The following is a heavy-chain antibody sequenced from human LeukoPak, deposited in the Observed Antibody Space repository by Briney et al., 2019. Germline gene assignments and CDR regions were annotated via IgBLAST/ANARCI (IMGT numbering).Heavy chain of an antibody. J-gene: IGHJ4*02. D-gene: IGHD2-2*01. V-gene: IGHV3-23*01. CDR2: ISGSGDTT. CDR1: GFTFSSYA. Sequence: GGSLRLSCAVSGFTFSSYAMNWVRQAPGKGLEWVSTISGSGDTTDYADSVKGRFTISRDNSKNTLYLQMNSLRAEGTAVYYCAKTGATAYCSSTSCYDPYWGRGTLVTVSS. CDR3: AKTGATAYCSSTSCYDPY.